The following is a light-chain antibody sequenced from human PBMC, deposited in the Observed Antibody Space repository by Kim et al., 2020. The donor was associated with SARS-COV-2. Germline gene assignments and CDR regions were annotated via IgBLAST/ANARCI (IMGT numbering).Light chain of an antibody. CDR2: GAT. CDR3: QQSFSTPWT. J-gene: IGKJ1*01. V-gene: IGKV1-39*01. Sequence: ASVGDTINISCRASQSFTRFLNWYQQKPGTAPKLLIYGATTLKSGVPSRFSGSGSVTLFTLTISSLHPEDSATYYCQQSFSTPWTFGLGTRVEIK. CDR1: QSFTRF.